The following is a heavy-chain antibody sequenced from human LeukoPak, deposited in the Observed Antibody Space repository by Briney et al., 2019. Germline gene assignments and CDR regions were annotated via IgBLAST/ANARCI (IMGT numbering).Heavy chain of an antibody. Sequence: SETLSLTCTVSGGSISSGGYYWSWIRQPPGKGLEWIGRIYTSGSTNYNPSLKSRVTMSVDTSKNQFSLKLSSVTAADTAVYYCARLPAARLISGAFDIWGQGTMVTVSS. D-gene: IGHD1-20*01. V-gene: IGHV4-61*02. J-gene: IGHJ3*02. CDR3: ARLPAARLISGAFDI. CDR2: IYTSGST. CDR1: GGSISSGGYY.